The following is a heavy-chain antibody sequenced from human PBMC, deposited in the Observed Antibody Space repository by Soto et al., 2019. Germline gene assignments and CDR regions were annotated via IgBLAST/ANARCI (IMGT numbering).Heavy chain of an antibody. CDR3: ARGGTSGYDYGAYYYYGMDV. V-gene: IGHV4-30-2*01. CDR2: IYHSGST. J-gene: IGHJ6*02. CDR1: GGSISSGGYS. D-gene: IGHD5-12*01. Sequence: QLQLQESGSGLVKPSQTLSLTCAVSGGSISSGGYSWSWIRQPPGKGLEWIGYIYHSGSTYYNPSLKSRVTISVDRSKNKFSLQLSSVPAADTAVYYCARGGTSGYDYGAYYYYGMDVWGQGTTVTVSS.